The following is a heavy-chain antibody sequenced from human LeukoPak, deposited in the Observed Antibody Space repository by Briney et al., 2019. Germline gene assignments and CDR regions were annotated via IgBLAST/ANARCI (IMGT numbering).Heavy chain of an antibody. Sequence: ETLSLTYTVSGGSISSYYWSWVRQAPGKGLEWVSVIYSGGSTYYADSVKGRITISRDNSKNTLYLQMNSLRAEDTAVYYCAREGSSGWSNYYYGMDVWGQGTTVTVSS. D-gene: IGHD6-19*01. CDR1: GGSISSYY. J-gene: IGHJ6*02. CDR3: AREGSSGWSNYYYGMDV. V-gene: IGHV3-53*01. CDR2: IYSGGST.